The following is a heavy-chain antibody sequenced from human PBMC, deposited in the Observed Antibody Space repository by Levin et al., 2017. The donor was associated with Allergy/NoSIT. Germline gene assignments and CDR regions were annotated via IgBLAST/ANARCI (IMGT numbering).Heavy chain of an antibody. Sequence: ASVKVSCKASGYTFTSNYMNWVRQAPGQGLEWMGIINPSGGGASYAQKFQGRVTMTRDTSTSTVYMELSSLRSEDTAVYYCARDSGSYPDYWGQGTLVTVSS. CDR3: ARDSGSYPDY. J-gene: IGHJ4*02. D-gene: IGHD1-26*01. CDR1: GYTFTSNY. CDR2: INPSGGGA. V-gene: IGHV1-46*01.